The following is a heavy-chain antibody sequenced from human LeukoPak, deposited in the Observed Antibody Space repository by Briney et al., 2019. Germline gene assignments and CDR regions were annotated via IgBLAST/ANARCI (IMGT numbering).Heavy chain of an antibody. V-gene: IGHV4-59*01. D-gene: IGHD3-3*01. Sequence: PSETLSLTCTVSGGSISSYYWSWIRQPPGKGLEWIGYIYYSGSTNYNPSLKSRVTISVDTSKNQFSLKLSSVTAADTAVYYCARGYPQKYYDFWSGYYTGINFDYWGQGTLVTVSS. CDR2: IYYSGST. CDR1: GGSISSYY. CDR3: ARGYPQKYYDFWSGYYTGINFDY. J-gene: IGHJ4*02.